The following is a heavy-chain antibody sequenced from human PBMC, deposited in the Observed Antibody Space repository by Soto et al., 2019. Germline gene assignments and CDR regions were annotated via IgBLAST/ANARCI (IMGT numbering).Heavy chain of an antibody. J-gene: IGHJ4*02. D-gene: IGHD3-9*01. Sequence: GGSLRLSCAASGFTFSSYSMNWVRQAPGKGLEWVSSISSSSSYIYYADSVKGRFTFSRDNAKNSLYLQMNSLRAEDTAVYYCAKTYYDILTGYWSWVLLDYWGQGTLVTVSS. CDR2: ISSSSSYI. CDR1: GFTFSSYS. CDR3: AKTYYDILTGYWSWVLLDY. V-gene: IGHV3-21*01.